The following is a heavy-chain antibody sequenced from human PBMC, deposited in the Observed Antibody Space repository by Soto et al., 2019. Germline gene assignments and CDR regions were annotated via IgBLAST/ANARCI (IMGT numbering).Heavy chain of an antibody. D-gene: IGHD1-26*01. J-gene: IGHJ4*02. CDR1: GFTFSSYA. CDR2: ISGSGGST. V-gene: IGHV3-23*01. CDR3: AKDGRRKWELLEFGPKYYFDY. Sequence: HPGGSLRLSCAASGFTFSSYAMSWVRQAPGKGLEWVSAISGSGGSTYYADSVKGRFTISRDNSKNTLYLQMNSLRAEDTAVYYCAKDGRRKWELLEFGPKYYFDYWGQGTLVTVSS.